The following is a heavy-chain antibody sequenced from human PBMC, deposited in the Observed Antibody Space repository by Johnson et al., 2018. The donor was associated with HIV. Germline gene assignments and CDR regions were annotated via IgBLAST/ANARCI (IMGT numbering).Heavy chain of an antibody. V-gene: IGHV3-30*03. CDR2: ISYDGSNK. Sequence: VQLVESGGGVVQPGRSLRLSCAASGFTFSSYGMHWVRQAPGKGLEWVAVISYDGSNKYYADSVKGRFTISRYNSKNTLYLQMNSLRAEDTAVYYCAIRDAGGRDAFDIWGQGTIVTVSS. J-gene: IGHJ3*02. CDR3: AIRDAGGRDAFDI. D-gene: IGHD1-26*01. CDR1: GFTFSSYG.